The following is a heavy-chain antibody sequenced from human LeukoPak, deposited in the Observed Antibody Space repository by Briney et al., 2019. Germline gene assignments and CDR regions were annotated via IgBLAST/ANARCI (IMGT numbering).Heavy chain of an antibody. V-gene: IGHV3-53*01. CDR2: IYSGGST. CDR1: GFTVSSNY. D-gene: IGHD3-22*01. CDR3: ARARYDSSGYYPSYFDY. J-gene: IGHJ4*02. Sequence: GSLRLSCAASGFTVSSNYMSWVRQAPGKGLEWVSVIYSGGSTYYADSVKGRFTISRDNSKNTLYLQMNSLRAEDTAVYYCARARYDSSGYYPSYFDYWGQGTLVTVSS.